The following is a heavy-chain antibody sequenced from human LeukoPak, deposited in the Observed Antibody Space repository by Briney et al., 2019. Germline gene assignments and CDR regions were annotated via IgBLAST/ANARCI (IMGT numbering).Heavy chain of an antibody. D-gene: IGHD3-22*01. V-gene: IGHV1-46*01. J-gene: IGHJ4*02. CDR1: GYTFTSYY. CDR2: INPSGGST. CDR3: ARVRGSGYHLGDY. Sequence: GASVKVSCKASGYTFTSYYMHWVRQAPGQGLEWMGLINPSGGSTSYAQKFQGRVTMTRDMSTSTVYMELSSLRSEDTAVYYCARVRGSGYHLGDYWGQGTLVTVSS.